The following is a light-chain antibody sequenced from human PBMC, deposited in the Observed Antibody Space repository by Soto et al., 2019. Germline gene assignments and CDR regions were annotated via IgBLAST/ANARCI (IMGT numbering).Light chain of an antibody. CDR3: QQYNNWPLT. Sequence: EIVMTQSPGTLSVSPGERATLSCRASQSVRSNLAWYQQKPGQAPRLLISGASARATGIPARFSGSGSGTDFTLTVSSLQSEDFAVYYCQQYNNWPLTFGGGTTVEIK. J-gene: IGKJ4*01. CDR2: GAS. V-gene: IGKV3-15*01. CDR1: QSVRSN.